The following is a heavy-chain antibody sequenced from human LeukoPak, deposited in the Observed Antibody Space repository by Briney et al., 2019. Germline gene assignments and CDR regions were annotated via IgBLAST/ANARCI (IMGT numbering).Heavy chain of an antibody. J-gene: IGHJ4*02. CDR2: IKQDGSEK. CDR1: GFTFTNYW. CDR3: ARAIAAAESY. V-gene: IGHV3-7*01. D-gene: IGHD6-13*01. Sequence: PGGSLRLSCAASGFTFTNYWMSWVRQAPGKGLEWVANIKQDGSEKYYVDSVKGRFTISRDNAKNSVYLQMNSLRAEDTAVYYCARAIAAAESYWGQGTLVTVSS.